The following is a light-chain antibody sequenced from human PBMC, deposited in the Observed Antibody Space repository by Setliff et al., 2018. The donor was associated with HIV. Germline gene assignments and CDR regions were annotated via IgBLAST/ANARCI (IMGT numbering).Light chain of an antibody. J-gene: IGLJ1*01. CDR2: DVS. V-gene: IGLV2-14*03. CDR1: SSDVGGYNY. CDR3: TSYTNRHTYV. Sequence: QSALAQPASVSGSPGQSITISCTGTSSDVGGYNYVSWYQQHPGKAPKLMIYDVSNRPSGVSNRFSGSKSGNTASLTISGLQAEDEADYYCTSYTNRHTYVFGTGTKVTVL.